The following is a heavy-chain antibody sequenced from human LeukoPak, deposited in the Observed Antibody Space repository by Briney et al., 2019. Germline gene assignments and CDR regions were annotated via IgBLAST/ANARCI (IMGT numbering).Heavy chain of an antibody. V-gene: IGHV3-48*03. CDR2: ISSSATTK. Sequence: PGGSLRLSCAASGFTFFSYDMYWVRQAPGKGREWVSYISSSATTKYYADSVKGRFTISIDNAKSSLYLQMNSLRADDTAVYYCAKALPSSWYFFDYWGQGTLVTVSS. CDR1: GFTFFSYD. CDR3: AKALPSSWYFFDY. D-gene: IGHD6-13*01. J-gene: IGHJ4*02.